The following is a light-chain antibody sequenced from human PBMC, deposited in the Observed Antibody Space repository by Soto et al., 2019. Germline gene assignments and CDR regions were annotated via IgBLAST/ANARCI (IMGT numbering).Light chain of an antibody. Sequence: DIVMTQSPLSLPVTPGEPASISCRSSQSLLYSNGDNHLDWYLQKPGQSPQLLIYLGSYRASGVPDRFSGSGSGTDFTLKISRVEAEDVGVYYCMQALQTPRTFGQGTKVEIK. V-gene: IGKV2-28*01. CDR3: MQALQTPRT. CDR1: QSLLYSNGDNH. CDR2: LGS. J-gene: IGKJ1*01.